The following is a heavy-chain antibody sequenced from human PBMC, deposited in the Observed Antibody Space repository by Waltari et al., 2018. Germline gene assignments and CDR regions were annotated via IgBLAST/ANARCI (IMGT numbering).Heavy chain of an antibody. D-gene: IGHD3-10*02. V-gene: IGHV1-18*01. J-gene: IGHJ5*02. CDR3: ARDRRDDNNSVRWLDP. CDR1: GSRFRQFG. Sequence: QIRLVQSGGEVKKPGASVKVSCKASGSRFRQFGIFWVRQAPGQGLEFMGWISAYNANRNYAQTFQGRLTLTTDTSASTAYMELSSLTSDDTAVYYCARDRRDDNNSVRWLDPWGQRTLVTVSS. CDR2: ISAYNANR.